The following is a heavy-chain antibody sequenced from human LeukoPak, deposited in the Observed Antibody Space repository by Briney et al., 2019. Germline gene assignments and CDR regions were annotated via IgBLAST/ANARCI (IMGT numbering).Heavy chain of an antibody. V-gene: IGHV4-4*09. CDR3: ARVDRYYDILTGYEDY. D-gene: IGHD3-9*01. CDR1: GDSISSYY. J-gene: IGHJ4*02. CDR2: IYTSGST. Sequence: SETLSLTCTVSGDSISSYYWSWIRQPPGKGLEWIGCIYTSGSTNYNPSLKSRVAISIDTSKNQFSLKLTSVTAADTAVYYCARVDRYYDILTGYEDYWGQGTLVTVSS.